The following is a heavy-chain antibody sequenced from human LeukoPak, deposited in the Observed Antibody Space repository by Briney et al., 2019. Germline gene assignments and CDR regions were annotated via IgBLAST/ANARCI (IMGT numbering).Heavy chain of an antibody. CDR1: GYTFTGYY. D-gene: IGHD2-8*01. CDR2: INPNSGGT. CDR3: ARMVAYCTNGVCFGDYYYYGMDV. J-gene: IGHJ6*02. Sequence: ASVKVSCKASGYTFTGYYMHWVRQAPGQGLEWMGWINPNSGGTNYAQKFQGRVTMTRDTSISTAYMELSRLRSDDTAVYYCARMVAYCTNGVCFGDYYYYGMDVWGQGTTVTVSS. V-gene: IGHV1-2*02.